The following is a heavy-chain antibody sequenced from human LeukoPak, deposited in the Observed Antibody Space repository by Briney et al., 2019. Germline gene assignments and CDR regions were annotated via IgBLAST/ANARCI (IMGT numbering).Heavy chain of an antibody. CDR2: ISSSGSTI. CDR1: GFTFSDYY. CDR3: ARAIGYCSGGSCYSGFGWFDP. V-gene: IGHV3-11*01. J-gene: IGHJ5*02. D-gene: IGHD2-15*01. Sequence: PGGSLRLSCAASGFTFSDYYMGWIRQAPGKGLEWVSYISSSGSTIYYADSVKGRFTISRDNAKNSLYLQMNSLRAEDTAVYYCARAIGYCSGGSCYSGFGWFDPWGQGTLVTVSS.